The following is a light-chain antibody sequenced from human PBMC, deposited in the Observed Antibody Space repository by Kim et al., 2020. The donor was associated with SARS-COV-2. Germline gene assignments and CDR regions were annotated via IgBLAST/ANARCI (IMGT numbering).Light chain of an antibody. J-gene: IGKJ5*01. CDR1: QSVNTY. Sequence: EIVLTQSPATLSLSPGDRATLSCRASQSVNTYLAWYQQKPGQAPRLLIYDASNRATGIPARFSGSGSGTDFTLTISSLEPEDFAVYYCQQRSNWPPASTFGQGTRLEIK. V-gene: IGKV3-11*01. CDR2: DAS. CDR3: QQRSNWPPAST.